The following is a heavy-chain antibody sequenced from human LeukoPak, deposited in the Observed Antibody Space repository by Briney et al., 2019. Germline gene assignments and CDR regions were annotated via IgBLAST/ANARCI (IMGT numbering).Heavy chain of an antibody. CDR3: ARGIGYSYGQGGDY. D-gene: IGHD5-18*01. Sequence: SETLSLTCTVSGGSLSSSSYYWGWLRQPPGTGLEWIGSIYYSGSTYYNPSLKSRVTISVDTSKNQFSLKLSSVTAADTAVYYCARGIGYSYGQGGDYWGQGTLVTVSS. CDR1: GGSLSSSSYY. V-gene: IGHV4-39*07. CDR2: IYYSGST. J-gene: IGHJ4*02.